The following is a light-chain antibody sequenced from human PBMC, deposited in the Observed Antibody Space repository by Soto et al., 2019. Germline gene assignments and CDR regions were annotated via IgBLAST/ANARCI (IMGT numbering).Light chain of an antibody. CDR1: NIGVKS. V-gene: IGLV3-21*02. J-gene: IGLJ3*02. CDR3: QLWDTDSDHQV. Sequence: SYELTQPPSVSLAPGQTARITCGGRNIGVKSVHWYQQKPGQAPVLIVFDDSDRPSGIPGRFSGSNSGDTATLTISRVEAVDEADYYCQLWDTDSDHQVFGGGTKLTVL. CDR2: DDS.